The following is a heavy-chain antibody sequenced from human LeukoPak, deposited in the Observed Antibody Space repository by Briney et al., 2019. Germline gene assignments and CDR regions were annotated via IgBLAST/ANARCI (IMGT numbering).Heavy chain of an antibody. Sequence: GGSLRLSCAASGFTFSGSAMHWVRQASGKGLEWVGRIRSKANSYATAYAASVKGRFTISRDDSKNTAYLQMNSLKTEDTAVYYCIWFGEQLQRTLDYWGQGSLVTVSS. V-gene: IGHV3-73*01. CDR3: IWFGEQLQRTLDY. J-gene: IGHJ4*02. D-gene: IGHD3-10*01. CDR1: GFTFSGSA. CDR2: IRSKANSYAT.